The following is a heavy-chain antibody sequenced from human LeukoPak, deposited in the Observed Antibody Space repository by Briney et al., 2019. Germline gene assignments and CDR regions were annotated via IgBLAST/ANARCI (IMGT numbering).Heavy chain of an antibody. CDR3: ARGSPRDSSGGYNYFDC. CDR2: IIHSGNK. CDR1: GGPYRGYY. Sequence: SETLSLTCAVYGGPYRGYYWRGLRQPPGKGLEWSGEIIHSGNKKQNPSLKSRGTKSVDTSKNQFSLMLSSVTAADTAVYYCARGSPRDSSGGYNYFDCWGQGTLVTVSS. J-gene: IGHJ4*02. D-gene: IGHD6-19*01. V-gene: IGHV4-34*01.